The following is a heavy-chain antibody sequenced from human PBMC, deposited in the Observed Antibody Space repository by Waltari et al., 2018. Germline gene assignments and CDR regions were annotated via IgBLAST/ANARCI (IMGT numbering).Heavy chain of an antibody. V-gene: IGHV3-48*03. D-gene: IGHD3-10*01. J-gene: IGHJ6*02. Sequence: EVQLVESGGGLVKPGGPLSLSVGAFGFKFSSYEMNWVRQAPGKGLEWVAYVSSGGHTVYYADSVKGRFTISRDNARNSFLQMDSLRVEDSAMYYTCGGTAGGMDVWGQGTTVTVSS. CDR3: CGGTAGGMDV. CDR2: VSSGGHTV. CDR1: GFKFSSYE.